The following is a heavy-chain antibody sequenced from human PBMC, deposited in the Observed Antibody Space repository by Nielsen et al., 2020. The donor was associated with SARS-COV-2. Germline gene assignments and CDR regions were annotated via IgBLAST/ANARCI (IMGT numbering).Heavy chain of an antibody. Sequence: WIRQPPGKGLEWVAVISYDGSNKYYADSVKGRFTISRDNSKNTLYLQMNSLRAEDTAVYYCAKKGGSTSPYFDYWGQGTLVTVSS. D-gene: IGHD6-6*01. V-gene: IGHV3-30*04. CDR2: ISYDGSNK. CDR3: AKKGGSTSPYFDY. J-gene: IGHJ4*02.